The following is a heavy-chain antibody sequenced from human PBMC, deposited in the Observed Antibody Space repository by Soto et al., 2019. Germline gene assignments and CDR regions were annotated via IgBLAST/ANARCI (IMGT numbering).Heavy chain of an antibody. CDR3: TKDRYSSSSYSAYYGMDV. V-gene: IGHV3-23*01. D-gene: IGHD6-6*01. J-gene: IGHJ6*02. Sequence: EVQLLASGGGLVQPGGSLRLSCAASGFTFSSYAMSWVRQAPGKGLEWVSAISGSGGSTYYADSGKGRFTISRDNSKNTLYLQMNSLRAEDTAVYYCTKDRYSSSSYSAYYGMDVWGQGTTVTVSS. CDR2: ISGSGGST. CDR1: GFTFSSYA.